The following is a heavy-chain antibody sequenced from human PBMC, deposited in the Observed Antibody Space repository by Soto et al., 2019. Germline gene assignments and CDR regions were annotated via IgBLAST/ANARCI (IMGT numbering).Heavy chain of an antibody. Sequence: SETLSLTCTVSGDSISSTSYCWGWIRQPPGKGLEWIGTMCYGGSTYYTPSLKSRVTISVDTSRIHFSLILISVTAADTALYYCARQPYDSSTCFDYWGQGTLVTVSS. J-gene: IGHJ4*02. V-gene: IGHV4-39*01. D-gene: IGHD3-22*01. CDR2: MCYGGST. CDR1: GDSISSTSYC. CDR3: ARQPYDSSTCFDY.